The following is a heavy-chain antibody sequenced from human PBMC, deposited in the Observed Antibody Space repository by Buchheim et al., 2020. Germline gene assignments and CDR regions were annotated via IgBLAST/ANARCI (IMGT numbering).Heavy chain of an antibody. J-gene: IGHJ4*02. CDR3: ARDRLGGGF. CDR2: ISSSTTTI. CDR1: GFTFSSYA. Sequence: EIQLVESGGDLVQPGGSLRLSCAASGFTFSSYAMNWVRQGPGKGLEWIAYISSSTTTIYYADSVEGRFTVSTGNDRNSLYLQMDSLRDEDTAVYYCARDRLGGGFWGQGTL. D-gene: IGHD6-25*01. V-gene: IGHV3-48*02.